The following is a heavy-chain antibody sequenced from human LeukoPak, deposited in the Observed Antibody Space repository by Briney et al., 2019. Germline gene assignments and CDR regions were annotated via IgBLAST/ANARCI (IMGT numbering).Heavy chain of an antibody. J-gene: IGHJ5*02. CDR1: GFTFSSYS. CDR3: AIARTAWFDP. Sequence: GGSLRLSCAASGFTFSSYSMNWVRQAPGKGLEWVAVISYDGSNKYYADSVKGRFTISRDNSKNTLYLQMNSLRAEDTAVYYCAIARTAWFDPWGQGTLVTVSS. CDR2: ISYDGSNK. V-gene: IGHV3-30*03. D-gene: IGHD6-6*01.